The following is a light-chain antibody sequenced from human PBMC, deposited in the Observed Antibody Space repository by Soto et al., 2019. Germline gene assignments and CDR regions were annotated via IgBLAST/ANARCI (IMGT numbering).Light chain of an antibody. J-gene: IGKJ1*01. CDR1: QSISSW. CDR2: DAS. Sequence: DIQMTQPPSTLSASVGDRVTITCRASQSISSWLAWYQQKPGKAPKLLIYDASSLESGVPSRFSGSGSGTEFTLTISSLQPDDFATYYCQQYNSFPLTFGQGNKVEIK. CDR3: QQYNSFPLT. V-gene: IGKV1-5*01.